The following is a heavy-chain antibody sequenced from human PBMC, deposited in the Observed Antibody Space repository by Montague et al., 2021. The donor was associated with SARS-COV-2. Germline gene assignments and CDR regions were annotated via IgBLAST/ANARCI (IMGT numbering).Heavy chain of an antibody. CDR1: GASISTGIYY. CDR2: IRTTGXT. J-gene: IGHJ4*02. D-gene: IGHD1-26*01. CDR3: ARFGSGTLEFDL. Sequence: TLSLTCTVSGASISTGIYYWSWIRQPAGKGLEWIGRIRTTGXTXYXXXXESRVSMSVDTSTNQFSLSLTSVTAADTAVYFCARFGSGTLEFDLWGQGTLVTVSS. V-gene: IGHV4-61*02.